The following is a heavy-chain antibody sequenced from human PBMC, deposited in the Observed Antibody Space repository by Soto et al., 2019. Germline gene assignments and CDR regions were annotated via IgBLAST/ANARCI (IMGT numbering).Heavy chain of an antibody. Sequence: SETLSLTCGVYGGSFSDYYWSWIRQPPGKGLEWIGEINHSGSTNYNPSLKSRVTISVDTSKNQFSLKLSSVTAADTAVYYCAREGEDTATRSWFDPWGQGTLVTVSS. J-gene: IGHJ5*02. CDR3: AREGEDTATRSWFDP. D-gene: IGHD5-18*01. CDR2: INHSGST. CDR1: GGSFSDYY. V-gene: IGHV4-34*01.